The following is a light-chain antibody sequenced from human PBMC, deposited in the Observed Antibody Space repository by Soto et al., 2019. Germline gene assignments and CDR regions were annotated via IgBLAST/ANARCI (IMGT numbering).Light chain of an antibody. CDR1: SSNIGSNY. Sequence: QLVLTQPPSASGTPGQRVTISCSGSSSNIGSNYVYWYQQLPGTAPKLLIYSNNQRPSGVPDRISGSKSGTSASLAISGLRSEDEADYYCAAWDARLSGWVFGGGTKLTVL. V-gene: IGLV1-47*02. J-gene: IGLJ3*02. CDR3: AAWDARLSGWV. CDR2: SNN.